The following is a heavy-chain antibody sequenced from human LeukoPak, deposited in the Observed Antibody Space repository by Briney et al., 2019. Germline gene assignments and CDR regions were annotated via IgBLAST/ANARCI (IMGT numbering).Heavy chain of an antibody. CDR1: GGTFSSYA. Sequence: SVKVSCKASGGTFSSYAISWVRQAPGQGLEWMGGIIPIFGTANYAQKFQGRVTITADESASTAYMELSSLRSEDTAVYYCARQGQWLAIYYFDYWGQGTLVTVSS. J-gene: IGHJ4*02. CDR2: IIPIFGTA. D-gene: IGHD6-19*01. V-gene: IGHV1-69*13. CDR3: ARQGQWLAIYYFDY.